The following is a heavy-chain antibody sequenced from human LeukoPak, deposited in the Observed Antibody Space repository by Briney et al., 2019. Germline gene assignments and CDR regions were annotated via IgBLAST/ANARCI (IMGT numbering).Heavy chain of an antibody. CDR3: ARGFIDYGDQYWYFDL. J-gene: IGHJ2*01. Sequence: SETLSLTCTVSGGSVSSGSYYWSWIRRPPGKGLEWIGYIYYSGSTNYNPSLKSRVTISVDTSKNQFSLKLSSVTAADTAVYYCARGFIDYGDQYWYFDLWGRGTLVTVSS. CDR2: IYYSGST. V-gene: IGHV4-61*01. D-gene: IGHD4-17*01. CDR1: GGSVSSGSYY.